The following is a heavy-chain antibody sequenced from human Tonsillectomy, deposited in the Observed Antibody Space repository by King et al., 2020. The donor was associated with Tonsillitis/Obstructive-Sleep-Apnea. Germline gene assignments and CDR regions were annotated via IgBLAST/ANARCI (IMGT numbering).Heavy chain of an antibody. J-gene: IGHJ5*02. CDR1: GFTFSDYY. CDR2: ISSSSSYT. Sequence: VQLVESGGGLVKPGGSLRLSCAASGFTFSDYYMSWIRQAPGKGLEWVSYISSSSSYTNYADSVKGRFTISRDNAKNSLYLQMNSLRAEDTAVYYCARDSCSSTSCSFGWFDTWGQGTLVTVSS. D-gene: IGHD2-2*01. V-gene: IGHV3-11*05. CDR3: ARDSCSSTSCSFGWFDT.